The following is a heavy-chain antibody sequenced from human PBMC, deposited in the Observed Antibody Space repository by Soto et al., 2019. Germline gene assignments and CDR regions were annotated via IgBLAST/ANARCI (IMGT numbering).Heavy chain of an antibody. Sequence: QVQLVQSGAEVRKPGSSVKVSCKASGGTFSRHAISWVRQATGQGLAWMGGIIPIFGTATHAQTFQGRVKINADESTSTVYMELSSLRSEDTAMYYCARGWGYDSNDYYYAYWGQGTLLIVSS. CDR1: GGTFSRHA. CDR2: IIPIFGTA. CDR3: ARGWGYDSNDYYYAY. V-gene: IGHV1-69*01. J-gene: IGHJ4*02. D-gene: IGHD3-22*01.